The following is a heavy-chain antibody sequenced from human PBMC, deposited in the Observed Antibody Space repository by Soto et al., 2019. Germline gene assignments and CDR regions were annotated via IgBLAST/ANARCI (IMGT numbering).Heavy chain of an antibody. CDR3: ARGHTLTGYYAMAV. D-gene: IGHD3-16*01. CDR2: MNPNSGNT. J-gene: IGHJ6*01. V-gene: IGHV1-8*01. CDR1: GYTFSTFD. Sequence: DSVRVSCKASGYTFSTFDINWVRQATGQGLEWVGWMNPNSGNTVYAQKFQGRVTMTRNNSISTAYMELSSLRSDDTAMYYCARGHTLTGYYAMAVWGQGTRVTVSS.